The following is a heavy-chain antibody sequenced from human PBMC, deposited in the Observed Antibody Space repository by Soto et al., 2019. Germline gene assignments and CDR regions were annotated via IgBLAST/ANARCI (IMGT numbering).Heavy chain of an antibody. CDR2: ISGSGGRT. CDR1: GFTFSSYA. CDR3: AYSSTPFDH. V-gene: IGHV3-23*01. Sequence: EVQLLESGGGLVQPGGSLRLSCAASGFTFSSYAMSWVRQAPGKGLEWVSAISGSGGRTYYADSVKGRFTISRDHSQNTLYLKMNSLRAEDTAVYYCAYSSTPFDHWGQGTLVTVSS. J-gene: IGHJ4*02. D-gene: IGHD6-13*01.